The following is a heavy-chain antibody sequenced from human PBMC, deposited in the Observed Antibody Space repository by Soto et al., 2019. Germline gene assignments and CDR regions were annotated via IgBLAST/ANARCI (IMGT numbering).Heavy chain of an antibody. CDR2: IYPSDSDS. J-gene: IGHJ5*02. D-gene: IGHD4-17*01. CDR3: DRHGVHGDYSSNSFDP. V-gene: IGHV5-51*01. Sequence: GESLKISCKASGYSFTNYWIAWVRQMPGKGLEYMGIIYPSDSDSRYSPSFQGQVTFSADKSINTAYLQWSSLKASDTAMYYCDRHGVHGDYSSNSFDPWGKGTLVTXS. CDR1: GYSFTNYW.